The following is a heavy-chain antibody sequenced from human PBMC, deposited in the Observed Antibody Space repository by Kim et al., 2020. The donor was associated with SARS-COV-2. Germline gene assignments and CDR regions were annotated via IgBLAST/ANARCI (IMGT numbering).Heavy chain of an antibody. Sequence: GGSLRLSCAASGFTVSSNYMSWVRQAPGKGLEWVSVIYSGGSTYYADSVKGRFTISRDNSKNTLYLQMNSLRAEDTAVYYCAREGSGSYYTFDYWGQGTLVTVSS. CDR3: AREGSGSYYTFDY. CDR1: GFTVSSNY. D-gene: IGHD3-10*01. CDR2: IYSGGST. V-gene: IGHV3-53*01. J-gene: IGHJ4*02.